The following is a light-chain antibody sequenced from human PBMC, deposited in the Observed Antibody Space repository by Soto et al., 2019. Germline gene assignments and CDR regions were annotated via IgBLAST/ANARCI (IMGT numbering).Light chain of an antibody. CDR2: EVA. CDR1: SSDVGGYNY. Sequence: QSALTQPASVSGSPGQSITISCTGTSSDVGGYNYVSWYQQHPGKAPKLMIYEVANRPSGVSNRFSGSKSGNTASLTISGLQAEDEADYYFTSYTSRITYVFGTGTKHTVL. J-gene: IGLJ1*01. CDR3: TSYTSRITYV. V-gene: IGLV2-14*01.